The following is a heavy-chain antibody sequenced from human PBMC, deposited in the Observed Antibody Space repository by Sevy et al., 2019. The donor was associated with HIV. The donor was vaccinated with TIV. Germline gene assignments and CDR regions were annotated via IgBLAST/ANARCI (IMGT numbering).Heavy chain of an antibody. CDR3: ARGAIDILTGYRFDY. CDR1: GGSMSGYY. Sequence: SETLSLTCAVSGGSMSGYYWSWIRQPPGKGLEWIGSIYYSGSTNYNPTLNSRVTISVDTSKNQYSLKLSSVTAADTAVYYCARGAIDILTGYRFDYWGQGTLVTVSS. D-gene: IGHD3-9*01. CDR2: IYYSGST. V-gene: IGHV4-59*01. J-gene: IGHJ4*02.